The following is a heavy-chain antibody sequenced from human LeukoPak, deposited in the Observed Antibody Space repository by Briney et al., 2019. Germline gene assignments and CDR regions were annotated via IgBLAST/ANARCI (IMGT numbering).Heavy chain of an antibody. CDR3: ARDPLGGATIG. CDR2: ISWNSGSI. V-gene: IGHV3-9*01. Sequence: GGSMRLSCAASGFTFDDYAMHWVRQAPGKGLEWVSGISWNSGSIGYADSVKGRFTISRDNAKNSLYLQMNSLRAEDTAVYYCARDPLGGATIGWGQGTLVTVSS. CDR1: GFTFDDYA. D-gene: IGHD5-24*01. J-gene: IGHJ4*02.